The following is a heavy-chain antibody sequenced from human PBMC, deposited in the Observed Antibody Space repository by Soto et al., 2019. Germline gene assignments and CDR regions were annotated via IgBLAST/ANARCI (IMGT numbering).Heavy chain of an antibody. V-gene: IGHV5-10-1*01. D-gene: IGHD3-22*01. CDR2: IDPSDSYT. CDR1: GYSFTSYW. CDR3: ARRRRSYYYDSSGYYYGMDV. J-gene: IGHJ6*02. Sequence: GESLKISCQGSGYSFTSYWISWVRQMPGKGLEWMGRIDPSDSYTNYSPSFQGHVTISADKSISTAYLQWSSLKASDTAMYYCARRRRSYYYDSSGYYYGMDVWGQGTTVTVSS.